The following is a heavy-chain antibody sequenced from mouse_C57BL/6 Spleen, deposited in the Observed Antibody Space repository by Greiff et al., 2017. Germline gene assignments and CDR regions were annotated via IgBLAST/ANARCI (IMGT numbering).Heavy chain of an antibody. Sequence: QVQLQQPGAELVRPGTSVKLSCKASGYTFTSYWMHWVKQRPGQGLEWIGVIDPSDSYTNYNQKFKGKATLTVDTSSSTAYMQLSSLTSEDSAVYYCAREGTLPWFAYWGQGTLVTVSA. CDR3: AREGTLPWFAY. CDR2: IDPSDSYT. CDR1: GYTFTSYW. J-gene: IGHJ3*01. V-gene: IGHV1-59*01. D-gene: IGHD3-3*01.